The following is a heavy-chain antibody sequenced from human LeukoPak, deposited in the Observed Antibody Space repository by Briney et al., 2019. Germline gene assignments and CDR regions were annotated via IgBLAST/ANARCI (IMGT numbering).Heavy chain of an antibody. CDR1: GFTFSSYG. CDR3: ARDPRMATITYNWFDP. J-gene: IGHJ5*02. Sequence: GGSLRLSCAASGFTFSSYGMHWVRQAPGKGLEWVAFIRNDGSKKYYADSVKGRFTISRDNSKNTLYLQMNSLRAEDTAVYYCARDPRMATITYNWFDPWGQGTLVTVSS. D-gene: IGHD5-24*01. CDR2: IRNDGSKK. V-gene: IGHV3-30*02.